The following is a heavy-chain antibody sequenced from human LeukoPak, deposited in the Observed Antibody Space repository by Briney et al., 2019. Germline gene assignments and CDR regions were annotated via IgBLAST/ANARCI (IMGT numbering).Heavy chain of an antibody. V-gene: IGHV3-21*01. J-gene: IGHJ4*02. CDR1: GFTFSSYS. CDR2: ISSSSSYI. CDR3: ARDADGYSSSFAEGYYFDY. D-gene: IGHD6-6*01. Sequence: TGGSLRLSCAASGFTFSSYSMNWVRQAPGKGLEWVSSISSSSSYIYYADSVKGRFTISRDNAKNSLYLQMNSLRAEDTAVYYCARDADGYSSSFAEGYYFDYWGQGTLVTVSS.